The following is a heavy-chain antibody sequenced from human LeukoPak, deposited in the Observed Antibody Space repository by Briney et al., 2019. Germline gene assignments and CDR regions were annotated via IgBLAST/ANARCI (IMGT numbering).Heavy chain of an antibody. CDR3: ARDRNPIVVVVAAMGFDP. CDR2: INPNSGGT. D-gene: IGHD2-15*01. Sequence: ASVKVSCKASGYIFTGYYMHWVRQAPGQGLEWMGWINPNSGGTNYAQKFQGRVTMTRDTSISTAYMELSRLRSDDTAVYYCARDRNPIVVVVAAMGFDPWGQGTLVTVSS. J-gene: IGHJ5*02. V-gene: IGHV1-2*02. CDR1: GYIFTGYY.